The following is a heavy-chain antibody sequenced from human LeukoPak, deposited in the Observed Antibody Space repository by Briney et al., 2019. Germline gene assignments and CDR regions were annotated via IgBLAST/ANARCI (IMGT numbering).Heavy chain of an antibody. Sequence: GGSLRLSCAASGFTFSRYGMYWVRQAPGKGLEWVAVISSDGTNKYYADSVKGRFTISRDNSKNTLYLQMNSLGAEDTAVYYCARDLAAGEHFYFDLWGRGTLVTVSS. V-gene: IGHV3-30*03. CDR2: ISSDGTNK. CDR3: ARDLAAGEHFYFDL. D-gene: IGHD7-27*01. CDR1: GFTFSRYG. J-gene: IGHJ2*01.